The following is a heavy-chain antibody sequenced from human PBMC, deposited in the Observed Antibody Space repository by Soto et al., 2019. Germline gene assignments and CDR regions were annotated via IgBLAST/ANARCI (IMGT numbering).Heavy chain of an antibody. CDR2: IWYDENNK. CDR3: ARDFKKGSYLDY. Sequence: GGSLRLSCTGSGFTFRTYGFHWVRQPPGKGLEWVALIWYDENNKNYADSVKGRFTISRDNSQNTLYLQINSLRAEDTAVYYCARDFKKGSYLDYWGQGTLVTVS. V-gene: IGHV3-33*08. CDR1: GFTFRTYG. D-gene: IGHD3-10*01. J-gene: IGHJ4*02.